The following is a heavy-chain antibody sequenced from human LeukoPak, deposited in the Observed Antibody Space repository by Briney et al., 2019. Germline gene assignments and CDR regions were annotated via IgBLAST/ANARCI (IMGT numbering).Heavy chain of an antibody. J-gene: IGHJ6*02. CDR1: GYGFTIYW. V-gene: IGHV5-51*01. Sequence: GESLKISCKCSGYGFTIYWIGWVRQMPGKGLEWMGIIHPGDSNTRYSPSFQGQVTISADKAISTAYLQWSSLKASDTAIYYCARQTPGYYGMDVWGQGTTVTVSS. CDR3: ARQTPGYYGMDV. CDR2: IHPGDSNT.